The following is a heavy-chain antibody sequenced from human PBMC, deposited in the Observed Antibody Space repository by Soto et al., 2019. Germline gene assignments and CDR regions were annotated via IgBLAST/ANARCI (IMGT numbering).Heavy chain of an antibody. CDR3: ARDLVVVPAATSFDY. CDR1: GYTFTGYG. D-gene: IGHD2-2*01. V-gene: IGHV1-18*01. J-gene: IGHJ4*02. CDR2: ISAYNGNT. Sequence: QVQLVQSGAEVKKPGASVKVSCKASGYTFTGYGISWVRQAPGQGLEWMGWISAYNGNTNYAQKLQGRVTMTTDTSTSTAYMELRSLRSDDTAVYYCARDLVVVPAATSFDYWGQGTLVTVSS.